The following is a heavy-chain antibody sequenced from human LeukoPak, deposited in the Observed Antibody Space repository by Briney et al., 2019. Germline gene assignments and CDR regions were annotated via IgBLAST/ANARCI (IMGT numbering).Heavy chain of an antibody. Sequence: PGGSLRLSCTASGLTFSNYATTWVRQAPGKGLEWVSSITGSGRGTYYADSVKGRFSVSRDNSQNTVLLHMNSLRADDTALYYCSKDPNGGYVGAFDMWGPGTMVTVSS. J-gene: IGHJ3*02. D-gene: IGHD4-17*01. CDR3: SKDPNGGYVGAFDM. CDR2: ITGSGRGT. V-gene: IGHV3-23*01. CDR1: GLTFSNYA.